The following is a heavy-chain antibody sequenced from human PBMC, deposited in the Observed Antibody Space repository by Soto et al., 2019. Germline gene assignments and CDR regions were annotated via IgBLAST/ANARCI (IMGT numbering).Heavy chain of an antibody. CDR1: GGTFSSYA. J-gene: IGHJ6*02. V-gene: IGHV1-69*01. CDR2: IIPIFGTA. D-gene: IGHD2-15*01. CDR3: ARAKGYCSGGSCYAGYYYSGMDV. Sequence: QVQLVQSGAEVKKPGSSVKVSCKASGGTFSSYAISWVRQAPGQGLEWMGGIIPIFGTANYAQKFQGRVTITADESTSTAYMELSSLRSEDTAVYYCARAKGYCSGGSCYAGYYYSGMDVWGQGTTVTVSS.